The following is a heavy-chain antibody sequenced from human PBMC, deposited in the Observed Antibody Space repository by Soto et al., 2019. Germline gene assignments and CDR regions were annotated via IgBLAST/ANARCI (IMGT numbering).Heavy chain of an antibody. V-gene: IGHV3-48*03. Sequence: EVQLVESGGVLVQPGGSLRLSCAAPGFTFRSYEMNWVRQAPGKGLEWVSYISSSGSTKYYADSVKGRFTVSRDSAKNSLYLQMNSLRAADTAVYYCARTYTAYAMDVWGQGTTVTVSS. CDR2: ISSSGSTK. J-gene: IGHJ6*02. CDR3: ARTYTAYAMDV. D-gene: IGHD2-2*02. CDR1: GFTFRSYE.